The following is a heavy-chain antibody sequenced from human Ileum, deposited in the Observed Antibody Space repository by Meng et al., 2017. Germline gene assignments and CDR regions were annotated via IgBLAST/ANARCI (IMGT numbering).Heavy chain of an antibody. D-gene: IGHD2-2*01. V-gene: IGHV3-23*01. CDR3: ARVDCPSNDCFKLGWFDP. J-gene: IGHJ5*02. CDR1: GFTFDNYP. Sequence: EVQLLESGGGLVQPGGSLILSCAASGFTFDNYPMTWVRQAPGKGLEWVSSINYNGDTAYYADSVKGRFTTSRDNSKNTLYLQIYSLRAEDTALYYCARVDCPSNDCFKLGWFDPWGQGTLVTVSS. CDR2: INYNGDTA.